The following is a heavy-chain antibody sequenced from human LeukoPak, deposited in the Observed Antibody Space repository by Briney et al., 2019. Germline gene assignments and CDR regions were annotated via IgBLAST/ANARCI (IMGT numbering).Heavy chain of an antibody. CDR3: ARGGDGYNFDY. D-gene: IGHD5-24*01. V-gene: IGHV3-20*04. J-gene: IGHJ4*02. CDR1: GFTFDDYG. CDR2: INWNGGST. Sequence: GGSLRLSCAASGFTFDDYGMSWARQAPGKGLEWVSGINWNGGSTGYADSVKGRFTISRDNAKNSLYLQMNSLRAEDTALYYCARGGDGYNFDYWGQGTLVTVSS.